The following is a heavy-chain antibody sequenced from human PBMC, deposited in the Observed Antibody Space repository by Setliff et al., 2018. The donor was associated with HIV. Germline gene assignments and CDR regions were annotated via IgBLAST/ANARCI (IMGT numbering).Heavy chain of an antibody. V-gene: IGHV4-59*01. J-gene: IGHJ3*02. CDR3: ARDRGFLYYYGSGSYYNDAFDI. CDR2: IYYSGST. CDR1: GGSISSYY. Sequence: SETLSLTCTVSGGSISSYYWSWIRQPPGKGLEWIGYIYYSGSTNYNPSLKSRVTISVDTSKNQFSLKLSSVTAADTAVYYCARDRGFLYYYGSGSYYNDAFDIWGQGIMVTVSS. D-gene: IGHD3-10*01.